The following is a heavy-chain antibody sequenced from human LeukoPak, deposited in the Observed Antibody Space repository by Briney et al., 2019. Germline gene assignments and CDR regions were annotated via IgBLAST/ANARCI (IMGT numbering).Heavy chain of an antibody. Sequence: GGSLRLSCAASGFSLSSYAMSWVRQAPGKGLEWVSAISSSDDGTYHAGSVRGRFTISRDNSKNTLYLQMNSLRAEGTAVYYCAKDRFQSFDPWGQGTLVTVSS. V-gene: IGHV3-23*01. CDR2: ISSSDDGT. D-gene: IGHD3-3*01. CDR1: GFSLSSYA. CDR3: AKDRFQSFDP. J-gene: IGHJ5*02.